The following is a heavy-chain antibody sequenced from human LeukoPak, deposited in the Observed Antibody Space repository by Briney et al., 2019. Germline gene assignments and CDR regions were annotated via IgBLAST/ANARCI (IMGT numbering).Heavy chain of an antibody. CDR1: GGTFSSYA. CDR3: ARGAQDIVVVPAAVTPLYYMDV. D-gene: IGHD2-2*01. CDR2: SIPIFGTA. V-gene: IGHV1-69*05. J-gene: IGHJ6*03. Sequence: SVKVSCKASGGTFSSYAISWVRQAPGQGLEWMGGSIPIFGTANYAQKFQGRVTITTEESTSTAYMELSSLRSEDTAVYYCARGAQDIVVVPAAVTPLYYMDVWGKGTTVTVSS.